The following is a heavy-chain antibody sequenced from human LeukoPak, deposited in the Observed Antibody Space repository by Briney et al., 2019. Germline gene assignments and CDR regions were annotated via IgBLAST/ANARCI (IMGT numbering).Heavy chain of an antibody. CDR1: GGTFSSYA. V-gene: IGHV1-69*05. D-gene: IGHD1/OR15-1a*01. Sequence: GASVKVSCKASGGTFSSYAISWVRQAPGQGLEWMGRIIPIFGTANYAQKFQGSVTITTDESTSTAYMELSSLRSEDTAVYYRARAYLGRNTPFDYWGQGTLVTVSS. J-gene: IGHJ4*02. CDR3: ARAYLGRNTPFDY. CDR2: IIPIFGTA.